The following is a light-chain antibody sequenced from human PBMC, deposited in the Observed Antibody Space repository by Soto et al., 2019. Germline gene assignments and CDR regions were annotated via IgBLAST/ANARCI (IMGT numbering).Light chain of an antibody. CDR1: QSVGSN. V-gene: IGKV3D-15*01. J-gene: IGKJ1*01. CDR2: GAS. Sequence: ERVMTQSPATLSVSPGERATLSCRASQSVGSNLAWYQQKPGQAPRLLIYGASIRATGIPDRFSGSGSGTDFTLTISRLEPEDFALYCCQQYHTSPLTFGQGTKVDIK. CDR3: QQYHTSPLT.